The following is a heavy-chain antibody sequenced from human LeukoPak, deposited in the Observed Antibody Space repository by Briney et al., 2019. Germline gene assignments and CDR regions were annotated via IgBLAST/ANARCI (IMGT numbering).Heavy chain of an antibody. V-gene: IGHV1-18*04. CDR1: GYTFTSYG. CDR2: ISAYNGNT. D-gene: IGHD3-9*01. CDR3: ARDAGFGWLDP. J-gene: IGHJ5*02. Sequence: AAVRVSCKASGYTFTSYGISWVRQAPGQGLEGMGWISAYNGNTNYAQKLQGRVTITTDTSTSTAYMELRSLRSDDTAVYYCARDAGFGWLDPWGQGTLVTVSS.